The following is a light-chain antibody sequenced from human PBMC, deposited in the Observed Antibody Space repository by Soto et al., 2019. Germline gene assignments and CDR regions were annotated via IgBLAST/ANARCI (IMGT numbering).Light chain of an antibody. J-gene: IGKJ4*01. CDR3: QQSYSTLT. CDR2: AAS. Sequence: DIQMTQSPSSLSASVGDRVTITCRASQSISTFLNWYQQKPGKAPKLLIYAASSLQSGVPSRFSGSGSGTGFTLTINSLQPEDFATYYCQQSYSTLTFGGGTKVE. CDR1: QSISTF. V-gene: IGKV1-39*01.